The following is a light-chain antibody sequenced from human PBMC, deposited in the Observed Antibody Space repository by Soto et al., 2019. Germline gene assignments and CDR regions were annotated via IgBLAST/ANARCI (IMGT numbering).Light chain of an antibody. J-gene: IGKJ5*01. CDR3: QQYDSSSS. CDR2: CSS. V-gene: IGKV4-1*01. Sequence: DIVMTQSPDSLSVSLGDRATINCRSSQSLFYSSNNKTYLAWYQQRPGQPPKLLLSCSSTRESGVPDRFSGSGSGTHFTLTISSLRAEVVAVYFCQQYDSSSSFGQGTRLEIK. CDR1: QSLFYSSNNKTY.